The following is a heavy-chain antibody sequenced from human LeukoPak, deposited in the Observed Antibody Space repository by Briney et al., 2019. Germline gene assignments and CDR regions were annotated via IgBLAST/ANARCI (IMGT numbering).Heavy chain of an antibody. CDR1: GFTFSSYA. V-gene: IGHV3-23*01. J-gene: IGHJ4*02. CDR3: AKGSYGDYDY. CDR2: ISASGGGT. D-gene: IGHD4-17*01. Sequence: PGGSLRLSCAASGFTFSSYAMSWVRQAPGKGLEWVSAISASGGGTYYVDSVKGRFTISRDNSKNTLYLQMNSLRAEDTAVYYCAKGSYGDYDYSGQGTLVTVSS.